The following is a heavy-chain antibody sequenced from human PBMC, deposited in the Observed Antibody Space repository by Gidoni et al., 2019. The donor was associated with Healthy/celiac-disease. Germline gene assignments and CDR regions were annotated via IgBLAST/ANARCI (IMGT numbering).Heavy chain of an antibody. V-gene: IGHV6-1*01. J-gene: IGHJ5*02. D-gene: IGHD6-19*01. CDR2: TYYRSKWYN. CDR3: ARDFTAGTSWFDP. CDR1: RDRVSSNRAA. Sequence: QVQLQQSGPGLVKPSQTRSLTCAIFRDRVSSNRAAWNWIRQSPSTGLEWLGRTYYRSKWYNDYAVSVKSRITINPDTSKNQFSLQLNSVTPEDTAVYYCARDFTAGTSWFDPWGQGTLVTVSS.